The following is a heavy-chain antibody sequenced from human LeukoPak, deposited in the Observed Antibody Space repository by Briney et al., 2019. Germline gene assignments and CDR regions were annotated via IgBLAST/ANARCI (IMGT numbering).Heavy chain of an antibody. D-gene: IGHD2-8*01. V-gene: IGHV4-4*07. CDR3: ARDRAHNYCTNGVCSRGGYNWFDP. J-gene: IGHJ5*02. Sequence: SETLSLTCTVSGGSISSYYWSWIRQPAGKGLEWIGRIYTSGSTNYNPSLKSRVTMSVDTSKNQFSLKLSSVTAADTAVYYCARDRAHNYCTNGVCSRGGYNWFDPWGQGTLVTVSS. CDR1: GGSISSYY. CDR2: IYTSGST.